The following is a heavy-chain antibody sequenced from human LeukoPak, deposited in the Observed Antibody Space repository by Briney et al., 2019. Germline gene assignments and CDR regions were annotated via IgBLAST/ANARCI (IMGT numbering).Heavy chain of an antibody. CDR3: ARESRGGSSGWTINYYYYYMDV. J-gene: IGHJ6*03. D-gene: IGHD6-19*01. V-gene: IGHV6-1*01. Sequence: SQTLSLTCAISGDSVSSNSAAWNWIRQSPSRGLEWLGRTYYRSKWNNDYAVSVRSRITINPDTSKNQFSLQLNSVTPEDTAVYYCARESRGGSSGWTINYYYYYMDVWGKGTTVTVSS. CDR1: GDSVSSNSAA. CDR2: TYYRSKWNN.